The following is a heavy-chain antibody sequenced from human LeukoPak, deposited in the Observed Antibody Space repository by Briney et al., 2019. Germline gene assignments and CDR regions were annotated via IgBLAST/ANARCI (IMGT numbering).Heavy chain of an antibody. CDR3: ARVSREYYYDSSGYAIDY. Sequence: GGSLRLSCAASGFTFSSYSMNWVRQAPGKGLEWVSSISSSSSYIYYADSVKGRFTISRDNAKNSLYLQMNSLRAEDTAVYYCARVSREYYYDSSGYAIDYWDQGTLVTVSS. CDR1: GFTFSSYS. V-gene: IGHV3-21*01. D-gene: IGHD3-22*01. CDR2: ISSSSSYI. J-gene: IGHJ4*02.